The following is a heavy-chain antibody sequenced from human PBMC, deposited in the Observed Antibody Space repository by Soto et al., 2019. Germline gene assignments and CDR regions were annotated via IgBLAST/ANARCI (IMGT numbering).Heavy chain of an antibody. J-gene: IGHJ4*02. CDR2: INPSGGST. CDR1: GYTFTSYY. D-gene: IGHD5-12*01. CDR3: ARGYPPRDQVANVPGAH. V-gene: IGHV1-46*03. Sequence: QVQLVQSGAEVEKPGASVKVSCKASGYTFTSYYMHWVRQAPGQGLAWMGIINPSGGSTNYAQKFQGGVTMTRDTSTSTVYMELSSLRSEGTAVYYCARGYPPRDQVANVPGAHWGQGTLVTVSS.